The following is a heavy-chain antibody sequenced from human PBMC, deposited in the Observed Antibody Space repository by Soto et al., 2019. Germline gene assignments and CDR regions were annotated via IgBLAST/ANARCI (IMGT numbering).Heavy chain of an antibody. CDR3: ARPHGGSSGWDNWFDP. D-gene: IGHD6-25*01. J-gene: IGHJ5*02. Sequence: QVQLQESGPGLVKPSETLSLTCTVSGGSISSYYWSWIRQPPGKGLEWIGYIYYSGSTNYNPSRRSRVTISVDTSKNQFSLKLSSVTAADTAVYYCARPHGGSSGWDNWFDPWGQGTLVTVSS. CDR1: GGSISSYY. V-gene: IGHV4-59*01. CDR2: IYYSGST.